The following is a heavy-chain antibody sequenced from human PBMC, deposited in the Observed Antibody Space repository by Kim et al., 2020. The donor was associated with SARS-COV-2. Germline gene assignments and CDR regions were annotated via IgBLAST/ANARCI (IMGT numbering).Heavy chain of an antibody. D-gene: IGHD3-10*01. Sequence: ASVKVSCKASGYTFTSYGISWVRQAPGQGLEWMGWISAYNGNTNYAQKLQGRVTMTTDTSTSTAYMELRSLRSNDTAVYYCARKRGGHGSGSYGIDYWGQGTLVTVSS. CDR2: ISAYNGNT. CDR1: GYTFTSYG. V-gene: IGHV1-18*01. CDR3: ARKRGGHGSGSYGIDY. J-gene: IGHJ4*02.